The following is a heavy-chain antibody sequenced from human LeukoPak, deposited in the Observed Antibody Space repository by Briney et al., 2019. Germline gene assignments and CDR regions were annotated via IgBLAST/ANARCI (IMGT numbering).Heavy chain of an antibody. CDR1: GGSISSGDYY. CDR3: ARGSAADDAFDI. CDR2: IYYSGST. Sequence: SETLSLXCTVSGGSISSGDYYWSWIRQPPGKGLEWIGYIYYSGSTYYNPSLKSRVTISVDTSKNQFSLKLSSVTAADTAVYYCARGSAADDAFDIWGQRTMVTVSS. D-gene: IGHD2-15*01. J-gene: IGHJ3*02. V-gene: IGHV4-30-4*08.